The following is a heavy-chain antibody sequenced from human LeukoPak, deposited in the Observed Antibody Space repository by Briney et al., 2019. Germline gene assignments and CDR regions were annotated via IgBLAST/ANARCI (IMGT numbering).Heavy chain of an antibody. J-gene: IGHJ5*02. Sequence: SETLSLTCTVSGGSISGSYWSWIRQPPGKALEWIGYIYSSGITNYNPSLKNRVTMSVDTSKNQFSLNLDSVTAADTAVYYCARHTAKSYSSSSDWFDPWGQGTLVTVSS. CDR3: ARHTAKSYSSSSDWFDP. CDR2: IYSSGIT. V-gene: IGHV4-4*09. CDR1: GGSISGSY. D-gene: IGHD6-6*01.